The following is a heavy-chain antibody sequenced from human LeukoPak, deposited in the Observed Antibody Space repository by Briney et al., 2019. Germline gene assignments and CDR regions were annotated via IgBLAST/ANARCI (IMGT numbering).Heavy chain of an antibody. CDR1: GFTFSSYA. CDR2: INGSVGST. V-gene: IGHV3-23*01. J-gene: IGHJ4*02. D-gene: IGHD3-10*01. CDR3: AKVGQLLWFGELLPDYDY. Sequence: GGSLRLSCAASGFTFSSYAMSWVRQAPGKGLEWVSAINGSVGSTYYADSVKGRFTISRDNSKNTLYLQMNSLRAEDTAVYYCAKVGQLLWFGELLPDYDYWGQGTLVTVSS.